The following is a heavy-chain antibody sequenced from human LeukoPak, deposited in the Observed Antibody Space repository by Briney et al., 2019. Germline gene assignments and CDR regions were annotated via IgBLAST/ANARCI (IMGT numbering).Heavy chain of an antibody. J-gene: IGHJ4*02. Sequence: GGSLRLSCAASGFTFDDYAMHWVRQAPGKGLEWVSGISWNSGSIGYADSVKGRFTISRDNAKNSLYLQMNSLSAEDTAVYYCARERHSRQRLGLGYYFDSWGQGTLVTVSS. CDR1: GFTFDDYA. D-gene: IGHD6-25*01. V-gene: IGHV3-9*01. CDR3: ARERHSRQRLGLGYYFDS. CDR2: ISWNSGSI.